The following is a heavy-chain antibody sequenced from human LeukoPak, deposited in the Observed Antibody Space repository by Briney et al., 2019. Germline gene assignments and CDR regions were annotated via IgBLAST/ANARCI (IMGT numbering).Heavy chain of an antibody. CDR3: ARDGQRWPIYY. Sequence: TGGSLRLSCAASGFTFSSYEVIWVRQAPGKGLEWTSYISSNGSNTYYADSLKGRFTISRDNAKNSLYLQMNSLRAEDTAVYYCARDGQRWPIYYWGQGTLVTVSS. D-gene: IGHD6-19*01. V-gene: IGHV3-48*03. CDR1: GFTFSSYE. CDR2: ISSNGSNT. J-gene: IGHJ4*02.